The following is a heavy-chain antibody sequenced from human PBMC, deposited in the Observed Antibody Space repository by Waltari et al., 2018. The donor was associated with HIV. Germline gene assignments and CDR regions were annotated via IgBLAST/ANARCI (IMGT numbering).Heavy chain of an antibody. Sequence: QVQLVQSGAEVKKPGASVKVACKASGYTCTRYAMHWVRQAPGQRLEWMGWINAGNGDTKYSQKFQGRVTITRDTSASTAYMELSSLRSEDTAVYYCARDRYYDILIGSYYFDYWGQGTLVTVSS. CDR1: GYTCTRYA. V-gene: IGHV1-3*01. J-gene: IGHJ4*02. D-gene: IGHD3-9*01. CDR2: INAGNGDT. CDR3: ARDRYYDILIGSYYFDY.